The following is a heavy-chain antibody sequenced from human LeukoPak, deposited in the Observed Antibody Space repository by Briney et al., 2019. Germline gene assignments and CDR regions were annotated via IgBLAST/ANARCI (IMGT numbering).Heavy chain of an antibody. CDR3: AGAWSRVDGFDI. Sequence: GGSLRLSCAASGFTFSSHGINWVRQAPGKGLEWVANINQDGSEKYYVDSVKGRFTSSRDNAKNSVYLQMNSLRVEDTAVYYCAGAWSRVDGFDIWGQGTMVTVSS. J-gene: IGHJ3*02. D-gene: IGHD2-8*02. V-gene: IGHV3-7*01. CDR2: INQDGSEK. CDR1: GFTFSSHG.